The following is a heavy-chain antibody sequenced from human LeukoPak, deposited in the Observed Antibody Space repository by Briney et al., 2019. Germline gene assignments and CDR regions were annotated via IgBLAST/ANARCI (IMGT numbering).Heavy chain of an antibody. CDR2: INHSGST. V-gene: IGHV4-34*01. CDR1: GGSISGYY. J-gene: IGHJ6*02. D-gene: IGHD4-11*01. CDR3: AASIQDYYGMDV. Sequence: SETLSLTCTVSGGSISGYYWSWIRQPPGKGLEWIGEINHSGSTNYNPSLKSRVTISVDTSKNQFSLKLSSVTAADTAVYYCAASIQDYYGMDVWGQGTTVTVSS.